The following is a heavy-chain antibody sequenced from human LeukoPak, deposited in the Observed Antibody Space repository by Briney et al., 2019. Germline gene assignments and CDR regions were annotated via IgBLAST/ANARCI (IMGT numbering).Heavy chain of an antibody. J-gene: IGHJ3*02. V-gene: IGHV3-53*01. CDR1: GFDVSDKF. D-gene: IGHD5-18*01. Sequence: GRSLTLSCASSGFDVSDKFMAWVRQAPGKGLEWVSVIYSGVNTYYADSVKGRFTISRDNAKNTLFLQMSSLRAEDTAVYCCAREMLSYGDALDIWGQGTVVTVSS. CDR2: IYSGVNT. CDR3: AREMLSYGDALDI.